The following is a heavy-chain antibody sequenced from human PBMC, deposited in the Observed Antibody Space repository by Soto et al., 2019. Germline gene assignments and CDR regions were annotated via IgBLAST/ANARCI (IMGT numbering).Heavy chain of an antibody. CDR1: GGSISSSHW. D-gene: IGHD2-21*02. V-gene: IGHV4-4*02. CDR3: VRDADETAIVPAPWLV. J-gene: IGHJ6*02. Sequence: SETLSLTCAVSGGSISSSHWWGWVRQAPGKGLEWIGEIYHSGSTNYNPSLKSRITMSVDKSKNQFSMNLSSVTAADTAVYYCVRDADETAIVPAPWLVWGRGTMVTVSS. CDR2: IYHSGST.